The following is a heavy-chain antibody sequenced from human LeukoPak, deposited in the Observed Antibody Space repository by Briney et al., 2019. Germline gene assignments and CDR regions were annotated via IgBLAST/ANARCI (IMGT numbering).Heavy chain of an antibody. CDR3: ATLGAMSIKPFDY. Sequence: ASVKVSCKASGYTSTSYYMHWVRQAPGQGLEWMGIINPSGGSTSYAQKFQGRVTMTRDMSTSTVYMELSSLRSEDTAVYYCATLGAMSIKPFDYWGQGTLVTVSS. CDR2: INPSGGST. V-gene: IGHV1-46*01. D-gene: IGHD1-26*01. J-gene: IGHJ4*02. CDR1: GYTSTSYY.